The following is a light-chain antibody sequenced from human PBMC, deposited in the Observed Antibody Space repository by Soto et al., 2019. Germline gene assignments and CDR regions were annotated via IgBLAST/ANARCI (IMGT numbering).Light chain of an antibody. J-gene: IGLJ1*01. V-gene: IGLV2-23*02. CDR3: CSYAVTFYV. CDR2: EVT. CDR1: SGDIGSYNR. Sequence: QSALTQPASVSGSPGQSITISCTGTSGDIGSYNRVSWYQQHPGKAPKLIIYEVTDRPSGVPDRFSGSKSGNTASLTISGLQAEDEADYYCCSYAVTFYVFGTGTKVTVL.